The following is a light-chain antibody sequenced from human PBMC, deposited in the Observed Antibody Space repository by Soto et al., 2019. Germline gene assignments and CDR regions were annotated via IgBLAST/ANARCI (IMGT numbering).Light chain of an antibody. Sequence: IVLTQSPGTLSLSPGERATLSCRASQSVSSSYLAWYQQKPGQAPRLLIYGASSRATGIPDRFSGSGSGTDLTITITRLAREDFAVYYCQQYGNSPKTFGQGTKVDI. CDR1: QSVSSSY. CDR2: GAS. CDR3: QQYGNSPKT. J-gene: IGKJ1*01. V-gene: IGKV3-20*01.